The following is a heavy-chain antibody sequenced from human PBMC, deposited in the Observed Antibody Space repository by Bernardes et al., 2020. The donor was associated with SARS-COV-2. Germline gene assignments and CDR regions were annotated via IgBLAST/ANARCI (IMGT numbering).Heavy chain of an antibody. CDR1: GFTFSNYW. CDR2: IYNGGSDT. CDR3: ARSNNYGPDY. D-gene: IGHD5-18*01. J-gene: IGHJ4*02. V-gene: IGHV3-74*01. Sequence: LRLSCAASGFTFSNYWMHWVRQPPGKGLVWVSRIYNGGSDTTYADSVRGRFTISRDNANNILYLQMNSLRAEDTAVYYCARSNNYGPDYWGQGTLVTVSS.